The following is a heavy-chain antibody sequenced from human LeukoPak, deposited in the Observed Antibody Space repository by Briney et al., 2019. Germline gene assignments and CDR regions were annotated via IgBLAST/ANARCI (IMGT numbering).Heavy chain of an antibody. J-gene: IGHJ4*02. Sequence: SETLSLTCTVSGGSVSSSHYWDWIRQPPGKGLEWIGSIYYGGSTYYNPSLRSRVTTSVDTSKNQFSLKLSSVTAADTAVYYCARPIRNWGQGTLVIVSS. V-gene: IGHV4-39*07. CDR3: ARPIRN. CDR1: GGSVSSSHY. CDR2: IYYGGST.